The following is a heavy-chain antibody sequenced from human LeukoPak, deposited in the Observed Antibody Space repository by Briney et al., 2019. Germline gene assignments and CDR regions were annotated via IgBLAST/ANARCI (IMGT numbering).Heavy chain of an antibody. Sequence: ASVKVSCKASGYTFTSYYMHWVRQAPGQGLEWMGWINPNSGGTNYAQKFQGRVTMTRDTSISTAYMELSSLRSEDTAVYYCAREGRDSSGYYYLYAFDIWGQGTMVTVSS. CDR3: AREGRDSSGYYYLYAFDI. D-gene: IGHD3-22*01. J-gene: IGHJ3*02. CDR1: GYTFTSYY. CDR2: INPNSGGT. V-gene: IGHV1-2*02.